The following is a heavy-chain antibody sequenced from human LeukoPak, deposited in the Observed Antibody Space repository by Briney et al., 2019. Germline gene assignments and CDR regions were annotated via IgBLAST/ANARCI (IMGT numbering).Heavy chain of an antibody. CDR1: GFTFSSYA. CDR2: ISYDGSNK. V-gene: IGHV3-30*04. CDR3: VRDPYQMYYFDY. D-gene: IGHD2-2*01. Sequence: GGSLRLSCAASGFTFSSYAMHWVRQAPGKGLEWVAVISYDGSNKYYADSVKGRFTISRDNSKNTLYLQMNSLRAEDTAVYYCVRDPYQMYYFDYWGQGTLVTVSS. J-gene: IGHJ4*02.